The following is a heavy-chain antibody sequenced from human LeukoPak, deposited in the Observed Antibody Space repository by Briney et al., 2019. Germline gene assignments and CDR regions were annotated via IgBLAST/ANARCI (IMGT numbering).Heavy chain of an antibody. D-gene: IGHD3-22*01. CDR2: IYYSGST. Sequence: SETLSLTCTVSGGSISSYYWSWIRQPPGKGLEWIGYIYYSGSTNYNPSLKSRVTISVDTSKNQFSLKLSSVTAADTAVYYCARGNITMIVVGPMDVWGKGTTVTVSS. J-gene: IGHJ6*03. V-gene: IGHV4-59*01. CDR3: ARGNITMIVVGPMDV. CDR1: GGSISSYY.